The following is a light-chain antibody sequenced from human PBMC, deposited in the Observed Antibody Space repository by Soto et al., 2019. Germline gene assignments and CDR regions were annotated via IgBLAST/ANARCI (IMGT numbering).Light chain of an antibody. CDR3: QHRANWPIT. Sequence: EIVLTQSPATLSLSPGERATHSCRASQSVSSDLAWYQQKPGQAPRLLIYDAFNRATGIRARFSGSGSGTDFTLTISSLEPEDFAIYYCQHRANWPITFGGGTKVEIK. V-gene: IGKV3-11*01. CDR2: DAF. J-gene: IGKJ4*01. CDR1: QSVSSD.